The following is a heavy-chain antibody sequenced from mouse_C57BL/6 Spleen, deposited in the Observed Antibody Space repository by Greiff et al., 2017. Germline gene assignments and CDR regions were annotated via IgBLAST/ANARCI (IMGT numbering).Heavy chain of an antibody. D-gene: IGHD4-1*01. CDR3: ARDWEGYAMDN. J-gene: IGHJ4*01. CDR2: INPSSGST. V-gene: IGHV1-7*01. CDR1: GYTFTSYW. Sequence: QVQLQQSGAELAKPAPSVKLSCKASGYTFTSYWMHWVHQRPGQGLEWIGYINPSSGSTKYNQKFKDKATLTADKSSSTAYMQRSSLTYEDSAVYYCARDWEGYAMDNWGQGTSVTASS.